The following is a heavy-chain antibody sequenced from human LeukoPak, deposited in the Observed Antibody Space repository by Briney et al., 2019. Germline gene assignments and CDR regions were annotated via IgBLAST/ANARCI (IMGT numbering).Heavy chain of an antibody. Sequence: ASVKVSCKASGHTFTDYYIHWVRQAPGQGLEWMGWINPNSGGPNYAQKFQGRVTMTRDTSISTAYMEMSRLRSDDTAVYYCARDVSAGGTNWFDPWGQGTLVTVSS. CDR1: GHTFTDYY. V-gene: IGHV1-2*02. CDR3: ARDVSAGGTNWFDP. D-gene: IGHD3-16*01. J-gene: IGHJ5*02. CDR2: INPNSGGP.